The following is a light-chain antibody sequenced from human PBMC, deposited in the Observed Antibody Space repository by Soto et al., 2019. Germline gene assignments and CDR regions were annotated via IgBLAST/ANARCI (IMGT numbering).Light chain of an antibody. Sequence: QSALTQPPSASGSPGQSVPLSFTGTGSDIGAYNYVSGYQQYPGKAPKVMSYDVMKRPSEFPDRFPGSKSGNTASLTVSRLRADDEAVYYCSSCVGGASFDVIFGGGTKLTVL. V-gene: IGLV2-8*01. CDR3: SSCVGGASFDVI. CDR1: GSDIGAYNY. J-gene: IGLJ2*01. CDR2: DVM.